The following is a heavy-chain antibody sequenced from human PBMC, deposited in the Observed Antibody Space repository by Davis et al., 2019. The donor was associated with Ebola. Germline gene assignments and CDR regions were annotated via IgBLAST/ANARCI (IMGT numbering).Heavy chain of an antibody. D-gene: IGHD3-10*01. J-gene: IGHJ4*02. CDR1: VFPLTTSGVG. CDR3: AHSRREFSPDSFDD. CDR2: IYWDDDK. V-gene: IGHV2-5*02. Sequence: SGLTLAILSQILTLPCSFSVFPLTTSGVGVGWIRQPPGKALEWLPLIYWDDDKRYSPFLNTTLTITKDTSRSQVVLTMTNMDPVDTATHDCAHSRREFSPDSFDDWGQGTLVTVSS.